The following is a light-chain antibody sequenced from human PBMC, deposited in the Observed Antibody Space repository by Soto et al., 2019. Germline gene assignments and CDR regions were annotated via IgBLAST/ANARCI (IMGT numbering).Light chain of an antibody. CDR1: QTISSW. CDR3: QHYNSYSEA. V-gene: IGKV1-5*03. CDR2: KAS. Sequence: DIQMTQSPSTLSGSVGDRVTITCRASQTISSWLAWYQQKPGKAPKLLIYKASTLKSGVPSRVSGRGSGTEFTLTISSQQPDDFATYYCQHYNSYSEAFGEGTKVELK. J-gene: IGKJ1*01.